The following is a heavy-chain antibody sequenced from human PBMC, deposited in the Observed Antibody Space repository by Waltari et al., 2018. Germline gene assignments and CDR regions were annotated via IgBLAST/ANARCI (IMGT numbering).Heavy chain of an antibody. J-gene: IGHJ5*02. CDR2: IYYSGST. V-gene: IGHV4-31*03. CDR3: ATVGWERNWFDP. Sequence: QVQLQESGPGLVKPSPTLSLPCPVSGRPLSSGGSYLRGSRRHPGKGLGWIGYIYYSGSTYYNPSLKSRVTISVDTSKNQFSLKLSSVTAADTAVYYCATVGWERNWFDPWGQGTLVTVSS. CDR1: GRPLSSGGSY. D-gene: IGHD1-26*01.